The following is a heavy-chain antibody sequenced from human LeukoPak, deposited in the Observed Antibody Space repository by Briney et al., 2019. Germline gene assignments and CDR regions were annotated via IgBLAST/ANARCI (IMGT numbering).Heavy chain of an antibody. D-gene: IGHD6-19*01. CDR1: GFTLSSYE. CDR2: IDYSGGST. CDR3: AKCGVKQWLVHLNYYYYYMDV. V-gene: IGHV3-23*01. J-gene: IGHJ6*03. Sequence: PGGSLRLSCTASGFTLSSYEMSWIRQAPGKGLEWVSSIDYSGGSTYYADSVKGRFTISRDNSKNTLYLQMNSLRAEDTAVYYCAKCGVKQWLVHLNYYYYYMDVWGKGTTVTVSS.